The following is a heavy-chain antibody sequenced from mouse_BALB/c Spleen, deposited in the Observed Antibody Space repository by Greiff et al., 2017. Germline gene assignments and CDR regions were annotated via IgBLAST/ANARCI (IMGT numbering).Heavy chain of an antibody. D-gene: IGHD2-2*01. V-gene: IGHV5-6*03. Sequence: EVKLVESGGGLVQPGGSRKLSCAASGFTFSSYGMSWVRQTPDKRLEWVATISSGGSYTYYPDSVKGRFTISRDNAKNTLYLQMSSLKSEDTAMYYCARQGYDVYYAMDYWGQGTSVTVSS. CDR2: ISSGGSYT. CDR1: GFTFSSYG. CDR3: ARQGYDVYYAMDY. J-gene: IGHJ4*01.